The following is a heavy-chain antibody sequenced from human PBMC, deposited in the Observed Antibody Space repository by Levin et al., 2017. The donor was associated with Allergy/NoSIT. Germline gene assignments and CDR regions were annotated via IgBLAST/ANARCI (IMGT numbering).Heavy chain of an antibody. V-gene: IGHV3-7*01. J-gene: IGHJ4*02. CDR1: GFTFSSNW. CDR2: IKEDGSEK. Sequence: GGSLRLSCAASGFTFSSNWMSWVRHVPGKGLEWVANIKEDGSEKSYVDSVKGRFTISRDNAKNSLYLQMNSLRGEDTAVYYCAKPSYYDSSGDRPVDYWGQGTLVTVSS. D-gene: IGHD3-22*01. CDR3: AKPSYYDSSGDRPVDY.